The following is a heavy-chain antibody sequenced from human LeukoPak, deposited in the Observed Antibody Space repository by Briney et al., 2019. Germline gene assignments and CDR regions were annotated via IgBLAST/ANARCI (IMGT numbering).Heavy chain of an antibody. CDR2: INHSGST. CDR1: GGSFSGYY. Sequence: SETLSLTCAVYGGSFSGYYWSWIRQPPGKGLEWIGEINHSGSTNYNPSLKSRVTISVDKSKNQFSLKLSSVTAADTAVYYCASLMGAGTFDYWGQGTLVTVSS. V-gene: IGHV4-34*01. D-gene: IGHD6-19*01. J-gene: IGHJ4*02. CDR3: ASLMGAGTFDY.